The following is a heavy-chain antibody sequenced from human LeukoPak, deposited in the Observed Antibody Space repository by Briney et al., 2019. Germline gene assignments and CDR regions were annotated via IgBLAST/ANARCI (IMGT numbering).Heavy chain of an antibody. Sequence: GGSLRLSCAASGFTFSSYSMNWVRQAPGKGLEWVSSISSSSSYIYYADSVKGRFTISRDNAKNSLYLRMNSLRAEDTAVYYCARGPSSSHYDYWGQGTLVTVSS. CDR1: GFTFSSYS. CDR2: ISSSSSYI. CDR3: ARGPSSSHYDY. J-gene: IGHJ4*02. V-gene: IGHV3-21*01. D-gene: IGHD6-13*01.